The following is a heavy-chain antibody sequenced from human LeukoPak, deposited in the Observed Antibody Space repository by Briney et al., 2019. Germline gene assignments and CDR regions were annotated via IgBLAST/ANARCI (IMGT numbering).Heavy chain of an antibody. D-gene: IGHD6-13*01. Sequence: GGSLRLSCSASGFSFSDYDMNWVRQAPGKGLEWVSVISGRSSHIYYGESVKGRFTISRDNAKNSLYLQMNSLRAEDTAVYYCASTLSSSSFNWFDPWGQGTLVTVSS. CDR3: ASTLSSSSFNWFDP. J-gene: IGHJ5*02. V-gene: IGHV3-21*01. CDR2: ISGRSSHI. CDR1: GFSFSDYD.